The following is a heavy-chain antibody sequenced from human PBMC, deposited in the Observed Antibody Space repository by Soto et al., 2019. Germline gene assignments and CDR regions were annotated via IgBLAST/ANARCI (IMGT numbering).Heavy chain of an antibody. CDR3: ARLFDYDYVWGSEDYYYGMDV. J-gene: IGHJ6*02. CDR1: GDSVSSNSAA. Sequence: PSQTLSLTCAISGDSVSSNSAAWNWIRQSPSRGLEWLGRTYYRSKWYNDYVVSVKSRITINPDTSKNQFSLQLNSVTPEDTAVYYCARLFDYDYVWGSEDYYYGMDVWGQGTTVTVSS. D-gene: IGHD3-16*01. CDR2: TYYRSKWYN. V-gene: IGHV6-1*01.